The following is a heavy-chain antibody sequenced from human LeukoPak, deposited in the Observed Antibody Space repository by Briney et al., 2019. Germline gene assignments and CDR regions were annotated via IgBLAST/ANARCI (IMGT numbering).Heavy chain of an antibody. CDR2: INYSEST. V-gene: IGHV4-34*01. J-gene: IGHJ6*02. CDR1: GGSFSGYY. D-gene: IGHD6-13*01. Sequence: SETLSLTCAVYGGSFSGYYWSWIRQPPGKGLEWSGDINYSESTNYNPSLKSRVTISVDTSKNQFSLKLTSVTAADTAVYYCARGLGIAAAGSRVYGMDVWGQGTTVTVSS. CDR3: ARGLGIAAAGSRVYGMDV.